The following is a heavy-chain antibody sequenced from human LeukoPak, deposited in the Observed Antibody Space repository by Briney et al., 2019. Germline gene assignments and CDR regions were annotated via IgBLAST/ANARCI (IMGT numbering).Heavy chain of an antibody. Sequence: GGSLRLSCAASGFTFGNSWVHWVRQAPGKGLVWVSLINADGSTATYADSVKGRFTISRDNVRNTLSLQMNSLTIEDTAVYYCVVVVEPPDSDGFDVWGQGTMITVSS. V-gene: IGHV3-74*01. J-gene: IGHJ3*01. CDR1: GFTFGNSW. CDR2: INADGSTA. D-gene: IGHD1-14*01. CDR3: VVVVEPPDSDGFDV.